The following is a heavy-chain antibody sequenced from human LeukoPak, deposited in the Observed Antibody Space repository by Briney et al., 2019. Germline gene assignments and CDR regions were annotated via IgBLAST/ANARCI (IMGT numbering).Heavy chain of an antibody. CDR2: IYYSGST. J-gene: IGHJ4*02. D-gene: IGHD3-22*01. CDR1: GGSISSYSYY. V-gene: IGHV4-39*01. CDR3: VRHAIDGSGYYFDYFDY. Sequence: KPSETLSLTCTVSGGSISSYSYYWGWIRQPPGKGLEWIGSIYYSGSTYYNPSLKSRVTISVDTSKNQFSLKLTSVTAADTAVYYCVRHAIDGSGYYFDYFDYWGQGTLVTVSS.